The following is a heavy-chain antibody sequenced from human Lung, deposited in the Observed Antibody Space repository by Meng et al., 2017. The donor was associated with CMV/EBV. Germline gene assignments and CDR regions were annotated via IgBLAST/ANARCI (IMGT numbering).Heavy chain of an antibody. J-gene: IGHJ5*02. CDR3: ARVGGYCSSTSCDNWFDP. CDR2: INHSGST. V-gene: IGHV4-34*01. Sequence: GYFSGYYWGGIRQPPGKGLEWIGEINHSGSTNYNPSLKSRVTISVDTSKNQFSLKLSSVTAADTAVYYCARVGGYCSSTSCDNWFDPWGQGTLVTVSS. CDR1: GYFSGYY. D-gene: IGHD2-2*01.